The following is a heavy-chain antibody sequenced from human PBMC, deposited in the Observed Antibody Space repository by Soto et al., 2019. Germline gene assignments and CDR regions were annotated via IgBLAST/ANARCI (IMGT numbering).Heavy chain of an antibody. Sequence: GGSLSLSCAASGFTFSSYAMSSVRQAPGKGLEWVSAISGSGGSTYYADSVKGRFTISRDNSKNTLYLQMNSLRAEDTAVYYCAKWIVAADYFDYWGQGTLVTVSS. D-gene: IGHD2-21*01. CDR2: ISGSGGST. CDR1: GFTFSSYA. V-gene: IGHV3-23*01. J-gene: IGHJ4*02. CDR3: AKWIVAADYFDY.